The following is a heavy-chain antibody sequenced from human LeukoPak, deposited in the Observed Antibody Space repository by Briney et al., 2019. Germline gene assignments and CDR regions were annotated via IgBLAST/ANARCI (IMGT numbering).Heavy chain of an antibody. D-gene: IGHD1-1*01. J-gene: IGHJ4*02. Sequence: SETLPLTCTVSGGSISSYYWSWIRQPPGKGLEWIGYIYYSGSTNYNPSLKSRVTISVDTSKNQFSLNLSSVTAADTAVYYCAGKLERWWDYWGQGTLFTVSS. V-gene: IGHV4-59*01. CDR1: GGSISSYY. CDR3: AGKLERWWDY. CDR2: IYYSGST.